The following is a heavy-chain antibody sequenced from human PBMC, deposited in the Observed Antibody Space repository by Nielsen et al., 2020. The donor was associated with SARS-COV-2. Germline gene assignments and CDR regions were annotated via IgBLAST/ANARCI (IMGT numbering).Heavy chain of an antibody. CDR1: GFTFDDYA. Sequence: GGSLRLSCAASGFTFDDYAMHWVRQAPGKGLEWVSGISWNSGSIGYADSVKGRFTISRDNAKNSLYLQMNSLRAEDTALYYCVSPGFGDYGMDVWGQGTTVTVSS. J-gene: IGHJ6*02. V-gene: IGHV3-9*01. CDR2: ISWNSGSI. CDR3: VSPGFGDYGMDV. D-gene: IGHD3-10*01.